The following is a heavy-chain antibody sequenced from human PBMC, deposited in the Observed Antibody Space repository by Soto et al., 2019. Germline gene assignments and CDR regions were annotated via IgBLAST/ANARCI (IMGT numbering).Heavy chain of an antibody. D-gene: IGHD6-6*01. CDR1: SGSFSGCY. CDR3: ARAPKGSGSSQTRPDF. Sequence: SETLSLTCSIYSGSFSGCYWSWIRQPPGKGLEWIGEISQSGNTNYSPSLKSRVSISIDTSKKQFSLTLAHVSAEDTAVYSSARAPKGSGSSQTRPDFWGQGTLVTVSS. V-gene: IGHV4-34*01. CDR2: ISQSGNT. J-gene: IGHJ4*02.